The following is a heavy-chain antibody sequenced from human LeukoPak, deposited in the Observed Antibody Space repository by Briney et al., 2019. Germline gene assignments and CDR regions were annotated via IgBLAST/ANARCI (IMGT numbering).Heavy chain of an antibody. CDR2: IYPGDSDT. CDR3: ARIYYYDSSGYYQAFDY. D-gene: IGHD3-22*01. Sequence: HGESLKISCKGSGHSFTSYWIGWVRQMPGKGLEWMGIIYPGDSDTRYSPSFQGQVTISADKSISTAYLQWSSLKASDTAMYYCARIYYYDSSGYYQAFDYWGQGTLVTVSS. CDR1: GHSFTSYW. J-gene: IGHJ4*02. V-gene: IGHV5-51*01.